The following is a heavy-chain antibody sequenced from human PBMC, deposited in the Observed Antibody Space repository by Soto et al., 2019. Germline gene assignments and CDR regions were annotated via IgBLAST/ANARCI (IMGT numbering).Heavy chain of an antibody. D-gene: IGHD1-1*01. Sequence: GASVKVSCKASGYTFTSYGISWVRQAPGQGLEWMGWISAYNGNTNYAQKLQGRVTMTRNTSISTAYMELSSLRSEDTAVYYCARIQLERLAYYYYYMDVWGKGTTVTVSS. CDR1: GYTFTSYG. V-gene: IGHV1-18*01. CDR2: ISAYNGNT. CDR3: ARIQLERLAYYYYYMDV. J-gene: IGHJ6*03.